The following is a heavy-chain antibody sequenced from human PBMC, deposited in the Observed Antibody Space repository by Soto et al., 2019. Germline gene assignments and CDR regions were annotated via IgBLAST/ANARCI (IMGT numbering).Heavy chain of an antibody. V-gene: IGHV3-49*03. CDR2: IRSKAFGGTT. CDR1: GFTFGDHG. CDR3: SRQPLVDWHFDL. D-gene: IGHD6-6*01. Sequence: PGGSLRLSCTASGFTFGDHGMSWFRQAPGKGLEWVNFIRSKAFGGTTEDAASVKGRFTVSRDDSKSVAYLQMNSLRTEDTAVYYCSRQPLVDWHFDLWGSGTLVTVSS. J-gene: IGHJ2*01.